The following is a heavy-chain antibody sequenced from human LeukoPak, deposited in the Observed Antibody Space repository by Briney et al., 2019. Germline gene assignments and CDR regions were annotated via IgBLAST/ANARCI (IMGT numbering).Heavy chain of an antibody. CDR1: GFTFSDYY. V-gene: IGHV3-11*01. J-gene: IGHJ4*02. CDR2: ISSSGSTI. CDR3: ARDYPPGGSYPIDY. D-gene: IGHD1-26*01. Sequence: GGSLRLSCAASGFTFSDYYMSWIRQAPGKGPEWVSYISSSGSTIYYADSVKGRFTISRDNAKNSLYLQMNSLRAEDTAVYYCARDYPPGGSYPIDYWGQGTLVTVSS.